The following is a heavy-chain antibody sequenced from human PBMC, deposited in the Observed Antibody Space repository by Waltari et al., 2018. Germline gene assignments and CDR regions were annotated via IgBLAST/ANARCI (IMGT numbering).Heavy chain of an antibody. Sequence: QVQLQESGPGLVKPSETLSLTCTVSGGSISSYYWSWIRQPPGKGLEWIGYIYYSGSTNDNPSLKSRVTISVDTSKNQFSLKLSSVTAADTAVYYCARGPYCGGDCPLDYWGQGTLVTVSS. J-gene: IGHJ4*01. D-gene: IGHD2-21*02. CDR2: IYYSGST. V-gene: IGHV4-59*01. CDR3: ARGPYCGGDCPLDY. CDR1: GGSISSYY.